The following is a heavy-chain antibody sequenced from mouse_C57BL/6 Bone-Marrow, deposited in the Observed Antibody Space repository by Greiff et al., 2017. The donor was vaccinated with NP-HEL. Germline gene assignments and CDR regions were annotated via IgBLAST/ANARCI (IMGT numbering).Heavy chain of an antibody. CDR2: IWWDDDK. J-gene: IGHJ4*01. D-gene: IGHD3-2*02. V-gene: IGHV8-8*01. CDR1: GFSLRTFGMG. Sequence: QVTLKVCGPGILQPSQTLSLTCSFSGFSLRTFGMGVGWIRQPSGKGLEWLAHIWWDDDKYYNPALKRRLTISKDTSKNQVFLKIANVDTADTATYYCARIKRARQLRPYYAMDYWGQGTSVTVSS. CDR3: ARIKRARQLRPYYAMDY.